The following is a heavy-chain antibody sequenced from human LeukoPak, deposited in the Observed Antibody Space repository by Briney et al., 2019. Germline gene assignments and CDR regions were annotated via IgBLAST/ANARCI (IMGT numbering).Heavy chain of an antibody. J-gene: IGHJ4*02. CDR3: ARDRNYYDSSGNDY. D-gene: IGHD3-22*01. CDR2: IYYSGSN. CDR1: GGSISSSSYY. Sequence: PSETLSLTCTVSGGSISSSSYYWGWIRQPPGKGLEWIGSIYYSGSNYYNPSLKSRVTISVDTSKNPFSLKLSSVTAADTAVYYCARDRNYYDSSGNDYWGQGTLVTVSS. V-gene: IGHV4-39*07.